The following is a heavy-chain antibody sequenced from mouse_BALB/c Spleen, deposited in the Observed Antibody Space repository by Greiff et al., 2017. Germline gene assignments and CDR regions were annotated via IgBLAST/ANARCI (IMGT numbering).Heavy chain of an antibody. CDR2: ISSGSSTI. D-gene: IGHD2-14*01. Sequence: EVKLVESGGGLVQPGGSRKLSCAASGFTFSSFGMHWVRQAPEKGLEWVAYISSGSSTIYYADTVKGRFTISRDNPKNTLFLQMTSLRSEDTAMYYCARELYYRYPFDYRGQGTTLTVSS. V-gene: IGHV5-17*02. CDR3: ARELYYRYPFDY. CDR1: GFTFSSFG. J-gene: IGHJ2*01.